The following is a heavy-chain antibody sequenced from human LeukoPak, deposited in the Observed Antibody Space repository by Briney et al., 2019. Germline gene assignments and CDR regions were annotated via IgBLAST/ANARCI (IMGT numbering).Heavy chain of an antibody. V-gene: IGHV3-30-3*01. CDR2: ISYDGSNK. D-gene: IGHD4-17*01. CDR1: GFTFSSYV. J-gene: IGHJ6*02. Sequence: GGSLRLSCAASGFTFSSYVMHWVRQAPGKGLEGVAVISYDGSNKYYADSVKGRFTISRDNSKNTLYLQMNSLRAEDTAVYYCARERFTTVTVYGMDVWGQGTTVTVSS. CDR3: ARERFTTVTVYGMDV.